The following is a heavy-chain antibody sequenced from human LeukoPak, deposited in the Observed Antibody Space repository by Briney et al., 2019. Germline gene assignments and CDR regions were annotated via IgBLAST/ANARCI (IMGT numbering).Heavy chain of an antibody. CDR3: ARGVAGSYYYYYMDV. V-gene: IGHV1-2*02. CDR1: GYTFTGYY. CDR2: INPNSGGT. Sequence: GASVKVSFKASGYTFTGYYMHWVRQAPGQGLEWMGWINPNSGGTNYAQKFQGRVTMTRDTSISTAYMELSRLRSDDTAVYYCARGVAGSYYYYYMDVWGKGTTVTISS. J-gene: IGHJ6*03. D-gene: IGHD6-19*01.